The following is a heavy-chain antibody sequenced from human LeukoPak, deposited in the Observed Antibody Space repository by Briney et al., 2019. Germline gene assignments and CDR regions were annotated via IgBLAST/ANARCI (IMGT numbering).Heavy chain of an antibody. CDR2: ISHTGSS. CDR3: ARGFRGDNFDY. D-gene: IGHD7-27*01. CDR1: GYSISIGHY. V-gene: IGHV4-38-2*02. J-gene: IGHJ4*02. Sequence: SETLSLTCTVSGYSISIGHYWGWIRQPPGEGLEWIGSISHTGSSYYNPSLKSRVTISVDTSKNQFSLKLRSVTAADTAVYYCARGFRGDNFDYWGQGTLVTVSS.